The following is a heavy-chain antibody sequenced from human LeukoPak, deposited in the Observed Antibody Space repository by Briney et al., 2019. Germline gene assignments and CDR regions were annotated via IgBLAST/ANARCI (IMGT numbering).Heavy chain of an antibody. V-gene: IGHV3-23*01. CDR1: GFTLRYYT. CDR3: AKPFFDYGVLGY. CDR2: ISGSGGST. Sequence: PGGSLRLSCAASGFTLRYYTMTWVRQAPGNGLEWVSGISGSGGSTYYGDSVKGRFTISRDNSKNTLYLQMNSLRAEDTAVYYCAKPFFDYGVLGYWGQGTLVTVSS. J-gene: IGHJ4*02. D-gene: IGHD4-17*01.